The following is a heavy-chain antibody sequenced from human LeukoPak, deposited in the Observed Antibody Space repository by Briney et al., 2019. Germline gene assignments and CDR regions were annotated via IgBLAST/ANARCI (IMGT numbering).Heavy chain of an antibody. CDR1: GGSISSYY. CDR3: ARGDSRYSGYDPRPRGYYFDY. D-gene: IGHD5-12*01. J-gene: IGHJ4*02. CDR2: IYYSGST. V-gene: IGHV4-59*01. Sequence: KPSETLSLTCIVYGGSISSYYWSWIRQPPGKGLEWIGYIYYSGSTNYNPSPKSRVTISVDTSKNQFSLKLSSVTAADTAVYYCARGDSRYSGYDPRPRGYYFDYWGQGTLVTVSS.